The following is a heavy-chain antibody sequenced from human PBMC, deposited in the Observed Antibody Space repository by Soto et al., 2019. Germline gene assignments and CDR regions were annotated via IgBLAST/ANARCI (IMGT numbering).Heavy chain of an antibody. CDR2: VSGSGSKT. CDR3: AKGRYFDVDGGCANF. V-gene: IGHV3-23*01. Sequence: QSGGGFVQPGGSHRLSCVASGFTFNSYAMTWVRQSPEKGLEWVSTVSGSGSKTYYSQSVQGRFTISRDNSKNTVFLQMRSLRAEDSAIYFCAKGRYFDVDGGCANFWGQGTLVTVSS. D-gene: IGHD3-22*01. CDR1: GFTFNSYA. J-gene: IGHJ4*02.